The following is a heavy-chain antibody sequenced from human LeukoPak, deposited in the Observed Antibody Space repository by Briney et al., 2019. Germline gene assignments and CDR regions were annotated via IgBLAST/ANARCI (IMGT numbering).Heavy chain of an antibody. CDR3: ARRDDSSGYYFDY. D-gene: IGHD3-22*01. Sequence: GESLKISCKGSGYSFPIYWIAWVRQMPGKGLEWMGIIYPGDSNVRYSPSFQGQVTISADKSISTAYLQWSSLKASDTAMYYCARRDDSSGYYFDYWGQGTLVTVSS. CDR2: IYPGDSNV. J-gene: IGHJ4*02. V-gene: IGHV5-51*01. CDR1: GYSFPIYW.